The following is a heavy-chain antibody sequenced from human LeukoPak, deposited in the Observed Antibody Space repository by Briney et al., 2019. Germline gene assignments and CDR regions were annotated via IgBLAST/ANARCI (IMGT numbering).Heavy chain of an antibody. J-gene: IGHJ4*02. Sequence: GGSLRLSCAASGFTFSSYAMHWVRQAPGKGLGWVAVISYDGSNKYYADSVKGRFTISRDNSKNTLYLQMNSLRAEDTAVYYCAKDRGYSGSYYDYWGQGTLVTVSS. V-gene: IGHV3-30*04. CDR1: GFTFSSYA. CDR2: ISYDGSNK. CDR3: AKDRGYSGSYYDY. D-gene: IGHD1-26*01.